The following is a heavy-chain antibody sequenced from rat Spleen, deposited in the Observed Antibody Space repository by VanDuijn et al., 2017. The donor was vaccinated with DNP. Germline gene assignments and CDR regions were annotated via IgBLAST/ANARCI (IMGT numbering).Heavy chain of an antibody. V-gene: IGHV5-25*01. CDR3: ATGLGDY. J-gene: IGHJ2*01. D-gene: IGHD5-1*01. CDR1: GFIFSYYD. CDR2: ISTGGGNT. Sequence: EVQLVESGGGLVQPGRSLKLSCAASGFIFSYYDMAWVRQAPTKGLEWVASISTGGGNTYYRDSVKGRFTISRDNAKSTLYLQMDSLRSEDTATYYCATGLGDYWGQGVMVTVSS.